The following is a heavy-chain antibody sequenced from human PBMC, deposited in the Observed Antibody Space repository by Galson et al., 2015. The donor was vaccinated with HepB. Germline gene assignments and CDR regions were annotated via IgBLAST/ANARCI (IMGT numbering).Heavy chain of an antibody. Sequence: SLRLSCAASGFTFSSYSMNWVRQAPGKGLEWVSYISTSSRTIYYADSVKGRFITSRDNAKNSLYLQMNSLRAEDTAVYCCGRGTSSGSVYWGHGTLVTVSS. CDR2: ISTSSRTI. D-gene: IGHD3-22*01. CDR3: GRGTSSGSVY. CDR1: GFTFSSYS. J-gene: IGHJ4*01. V-gene: IGHV3-48*04.